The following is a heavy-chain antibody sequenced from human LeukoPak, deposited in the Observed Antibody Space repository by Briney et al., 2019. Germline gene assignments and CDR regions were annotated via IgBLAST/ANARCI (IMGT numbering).Heavy chain of an antibody. J-gene: IGHJ4*02. V-gene: IGHV3-30*03. D-gene: IGHD2-2*01. Sequence: GGSLRLSCAASGFTFSSYGRHWVRQAPGKGLEWVAVISYDGSNNYYADSVKGRFTISRDNSKNTLYLQMNSLRAEDTAVYYCARDPLLFIDHQLSLRPFDYWGQGTLVTVSS. CDR1: GFTFSSYG. CDR2: ISYDGSNN. CDR3: ARDPLLFIDHQLSLRPFDY.